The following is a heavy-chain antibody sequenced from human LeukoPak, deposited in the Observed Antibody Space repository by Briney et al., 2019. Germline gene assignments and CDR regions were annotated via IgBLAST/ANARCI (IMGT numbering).Heavy chain of an antibody. V-gene: IGHV4-30-4*01. CDR3: ARDHSRSPYYFDY. CDR1: GGSISSGDYY. J-gene: IGHJ4*02. D-gene: IGHD6-13*01. Sequence: PSQTLSLTCTVSGGSISSGDYYWSWIRQPPGKGLEWIGYIYYSGSTYYNPSLKSRVTISVDTSKNQFSLKLSSVTAADTAVYYCARDHSRSPYYFDYWGQGTLVTVSS. CDR2: IYYSGST.